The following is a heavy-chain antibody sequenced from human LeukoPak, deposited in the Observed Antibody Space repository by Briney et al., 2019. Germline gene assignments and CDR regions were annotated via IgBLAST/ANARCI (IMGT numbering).Heavy chain of an antibody. V-gene: IGHV4-30-4*08. CDR2: ISYSGTT. CDR1: GGSITSGDYY. CDR3: ARRHYYDSSGYYFDY. J-gene: IGHJ4*02. D-gene: IGHD3-22*01. Sequence: SQTLSLTCTVSGGSITSGDYYWSWIRQHPGKALEWIGYISYSGTTNYNPSLKSRVTISVDTSKNQFLLKLSSVTAADTAVYYCARRHYYDSSGYYFDYWGQGTLVTVPS.